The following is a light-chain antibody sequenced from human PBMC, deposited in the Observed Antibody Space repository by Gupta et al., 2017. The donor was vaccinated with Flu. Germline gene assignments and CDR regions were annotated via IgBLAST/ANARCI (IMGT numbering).Light chain of an antibody. Sequence: SSPFASVGDRGAITCQASEDISKFLNWYRQKPGKAPKLLIYDDSQWETGVPSRFSGSGSGTHFTLSISSRQPEDIGTYYCQQYDYGPHFTFGPGTKVAVK. J-gene: IGKJ3*01. CDR2: DDS. V-gene: IGKV1-33*01. CDR3: QQYDYGPHFT. CDR1: EDISKF.